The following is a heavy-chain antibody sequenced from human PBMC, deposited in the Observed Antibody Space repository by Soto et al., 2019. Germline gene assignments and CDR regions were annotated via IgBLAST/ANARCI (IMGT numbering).Heavy chain of an antibody. J-gene: IGHJ6*02. Sequence: SETLSLTCTVSGGSISSYYWSWIRQPPGKGLEWIGYIYYSGSTNYNPSLKSRVTISVDTSKNQFSLKLSSVTAADTAVYYCARSDFWSGYNYYYYGMDVWGQGTTVTVSS. CDR3: ARSDFWSGYNYYYYGMDV. V-gene: IGHV4-59*01. CDR2: IYYSGST. D-gene: IGHD3-3*01. CDR1: GGSISSYY.